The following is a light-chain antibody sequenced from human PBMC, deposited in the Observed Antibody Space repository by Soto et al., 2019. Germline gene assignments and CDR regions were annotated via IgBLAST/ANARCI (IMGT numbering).Light chain of an antibody. CDR3: QQYNNWPPRYT. J-gene: IGKJ2*01. CDR1: QSVSSN. Sequence: EIVMTQSPATLSVSPGERATLSCRASQSVSSNLAWYQQKPGQAPRLLIYGASTRDTGIPARFSGSGSGTEFTLTISSLQSEDFAVYYCQQYNNWPPRYTFGQGTKLEIK. V-gene: IGKV3-15*01. CDR2: GAS.